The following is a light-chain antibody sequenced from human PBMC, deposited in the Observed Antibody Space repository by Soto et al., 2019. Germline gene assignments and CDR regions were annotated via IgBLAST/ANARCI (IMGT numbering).Light chain of an antibody. CDR3: QQYNNWPPYT. CDR2: GAS. Sequence: EIVMTQSPATLSVSPGERATLSCRASQSVSSNLAWYQQKPGQAPRLRIYGASTRATGIPARFSGSGSGTEVTLTSSSLPSEDFAVYYCQQYNNWPPYTFGQGTKLEIK. J-gene: IGKJ2*01. CDR1: QSVSSN. V-gene: IGKV3-15*01.